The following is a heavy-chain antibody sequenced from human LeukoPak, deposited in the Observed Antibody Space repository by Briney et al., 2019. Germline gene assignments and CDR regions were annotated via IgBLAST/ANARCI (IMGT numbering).Heavy chain of an antibody. V-gene: IGHV1-2*02. CDR1: GYTFTSYG. D-gene: IGHD3-22*01. Sequence: ASVKVSCKASGYTFTSYGISWVRQAPGQGLEWMGWINPNSGGTNYAQKFQGRVTMTRDTSISTAYMELSRLRSDDTAVYYCARDRVYYDSSGCFDYWGQGTLVTVSS. CDR3: ARDRVYYDSSGCFDY. CDR2: INPNSGGT. J-gene: IGHJ4*02.